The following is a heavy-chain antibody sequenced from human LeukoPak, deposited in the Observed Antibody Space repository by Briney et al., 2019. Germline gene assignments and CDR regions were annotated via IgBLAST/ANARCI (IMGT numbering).Heavy chain of an antibody. CDR2: IYHSGST. D-gene: IGHD3-10*01. CDR3: ARAMGITMVRGGHDAFDI. CDR1: GGSISSSNW. J-gene: IGHJ3*02. V-gene: IGHV4-4*02. Sequence: SETLSLTCAVSGGSISSSNWWSWVRQPPGKGLEWIGEIYHSGSTNYNPSLKSRVTISVDKSKNPFSLKLSSVTAADTAVYYCARAMGITMVRGGHDAFDIWGQGTMVTVSS.